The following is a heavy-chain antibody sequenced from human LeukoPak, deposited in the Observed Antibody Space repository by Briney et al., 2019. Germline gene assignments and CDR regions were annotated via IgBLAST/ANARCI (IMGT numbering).Heavy chain of an antibody. V-gene: IGHV3-23*01. CDR2: ISGSGGST. D-gene: IGHD1-7*01. CDR3: AKVVTGTTI. CDR1: GITLSNYG. Sequence: GGSLRLSCVVSGITLSNYGMSWTRQAPGKGLEWVAGISGSGGSTNYADSVKGRFTISRDNAKNSLYLQMNSLRAEVTALYYCAKVVTGTTIWGQGTMVTVSS. J-gene: IGHJ3*02.